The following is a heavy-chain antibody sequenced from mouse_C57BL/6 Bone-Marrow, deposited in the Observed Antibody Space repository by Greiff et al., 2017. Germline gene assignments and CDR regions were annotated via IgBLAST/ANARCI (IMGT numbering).Heavy chain of an antibody. CDR2: IWWDDDK. V-gene: IGHV8-8*01. CDR1: GFSLSTFGMG. CDR3: ARIYYGSRYYAMDY. J-gene: IGHJ4*01. D-gene: IGHD1-1*01. Sequence: QVTLKESGPGILQPSQTLSLTCSFSGFSLSTFGMGVGWIRQPSGKGLEWLAHIWWDDDKYYNPALKSRLTISKATSKNQVFLKIANVDTADTATYYCARIYYGSRYYAMDYWGQGTSVTVSS.